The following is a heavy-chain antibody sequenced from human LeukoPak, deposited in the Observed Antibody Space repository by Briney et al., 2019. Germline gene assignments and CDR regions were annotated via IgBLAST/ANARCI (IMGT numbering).Heavy chain of an antibody. J-gene: IGHJ4*02. Sequence: GRSLRLSCAASGFTFSNYAIHWVRQAPGKGLEWVTFISYDGSSKSYADSVKGRFTISRDNSKNTLYLQMNSLRVEDAAVYYCAREYYDSGSYSGNFDYWGQGTLVTVSS. CDR2: ISYDGSSK. CDR1: GFTFSNYA. CDR3: AREYYDSGSYSGNFDY. D-gene: IGHD3-10*01. V-gene: IGHV3-30-3*01.